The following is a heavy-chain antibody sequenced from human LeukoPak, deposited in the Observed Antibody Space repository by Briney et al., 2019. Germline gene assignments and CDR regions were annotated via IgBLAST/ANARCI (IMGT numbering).Heavy chain of an antibody. CDR3: ALIPYCTTITCYYFDY. J-gene: IGHJ4*02. CDR2: ILPIFGTA. V-gene: IGHV1-69*13. Sequence: ASVKVSCKASGGTFSSYAISWVRQAPGQGLEWMGGILPIFGTANYAQKFQGRVTITADESTSTAYMELSSLRSDDTAVYYCALIPYCTTITCYYFDYWGQGTLVTVSS. D-gene: IGHD2-8*01. CDR1: GGTFSSYA.